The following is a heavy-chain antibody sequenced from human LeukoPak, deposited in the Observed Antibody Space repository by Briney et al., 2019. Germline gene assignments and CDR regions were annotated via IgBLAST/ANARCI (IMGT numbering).Heavy chain of an antibody. J-gene: IGHJ4*02. CDR3: ARTDYGTDY. V-gene: IGHV4-34*01. CDR1: GGSFSGYF. D-gene: IGHD4-17*01. CDR2: INHSGST. Sequence: PSETLSLTCAVYGGSFSGYFWSWIRQPPGKGLEWIGEINHSGSTNYNPSLKSRVTISVDTSKNQFSLKLSSVTAADTAVYYCARTDYGTDYRGQGTLVTVSS.